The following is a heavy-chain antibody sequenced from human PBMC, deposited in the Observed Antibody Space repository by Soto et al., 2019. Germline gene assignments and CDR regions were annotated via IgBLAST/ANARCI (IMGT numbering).Heavy chain of an antibody. Sequence: ASVKVSCKASGYTFTGYYVHWVREAPGQGLEWMGWINPIFGTANYAQKFQGRVTITADESTSTAYMELSSLRSEDTAVYYCARPQTTVTTGFDYWGQGTLVTVSS. CDR1: GYTFTGYY. D-gene: IGHD4-17*01. CDR2: INPIFGTA. V-gene: IGHV1-69*13. CDR3: ARPQTTVTTGFDY. J-gene: IGHJ4*02.